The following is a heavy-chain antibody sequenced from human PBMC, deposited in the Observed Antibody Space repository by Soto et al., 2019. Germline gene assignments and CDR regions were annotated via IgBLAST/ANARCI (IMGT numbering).Heavy chain of an antibody. D-gene: IGHD4-17*01. J-gene: IGHJ5*02. CDR1: GGSISSGGYY. V-gene: IGHV4-31*03. CDR3: ARALTTVILFDP. CDR2: IYYSGST. Sequence: QVRLQESGPGLVKPSQTLSLTCTVSGGSISSGGYYWSWIRQHTVKGLEWIGYIYYSGSTYYNPSLKSRVTISVDTSKNQFSLKLSSVTAADTAVYYCARALTTVILFDPWGQGTLVTVSS.